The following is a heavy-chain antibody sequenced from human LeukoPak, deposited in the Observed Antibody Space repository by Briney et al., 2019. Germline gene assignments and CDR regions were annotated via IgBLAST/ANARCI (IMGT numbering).Heavy chain of an antibody. V-gene: IGHV4-31*03. CDR1: GGSISSGGYY. CDR3: AGPGAARLDY. CDR2: IYYSGST. D-gene: IGHD6-6*01. Sequence: SQTLSLTCTVSGGSISSGGYYWSWIRQHPGKGLEWIGYIYYSGSTYYNPSLKSRVTISVDTSKNQFSLKLSSMTAADTAVYYCAGPGAARLDYWGQGTLVTVSS. J-gene: IGHJ4*02.